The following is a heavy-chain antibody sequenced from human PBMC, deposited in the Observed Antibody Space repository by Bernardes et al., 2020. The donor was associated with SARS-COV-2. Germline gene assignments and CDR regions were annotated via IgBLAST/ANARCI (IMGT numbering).Heavy chain of an antibody. Sequence: ASVTVSCKVSGYTLTELSMHWVRQAPGKGLEWMGGFDPEDGETIYAQKFQGRVTMTEDTSTDTAYMELSSLRSEDTAVYYCATEGITGTMLYYYYGMDVWGQGTTVTVSS. J-gene: IGHJ6*02. V-gene: IGHV1-24*01. D-gene: IGHD1-7*01. CDR3: ATEGITGTMLYYYYGMDV. CDR2: FDPEDGET. CDR1: GYTLTELS.